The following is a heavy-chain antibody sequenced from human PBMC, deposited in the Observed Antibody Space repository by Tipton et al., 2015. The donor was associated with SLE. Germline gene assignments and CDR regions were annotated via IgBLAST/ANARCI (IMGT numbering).Heavy chain of an antibody. CDR3: ARQNGYRIGGVSYGAAVAGLFDS. CDR2: MYFSGSA. V-gene: IGHV4-59*01. Sequence: TLSLTCTVSGGSISTYFWNWVRQPPGKGLEWIGYMYFSGSAGYNPSLKSRVSISVETSRNEFSLKMNSVTSADTAVYYCARQNGYRIGGVSYGAAVAGLFDSWGQGTLVTVSS. J-gene: IGHJ4*02. D-gene: IGHD6-19*01. CDR1: GGSISTYF.